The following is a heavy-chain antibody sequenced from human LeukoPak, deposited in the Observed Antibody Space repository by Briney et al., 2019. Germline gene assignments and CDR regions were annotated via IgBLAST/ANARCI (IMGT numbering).Heavy chain of an antibody. Sequence: GGSLRLSCAASGFTFSSYAMSWVRQAPGKGLEWVSGIRGSGGNTYYADSVKGRFTISRDNSKNTLYLQMNSLRAEDTAVYYCATDSWFDPWGQGTLVTVSS. CDR3: ATDSWFDP. CDR1: GFTFSSYA. J-gene: IGHJ5*02. V-gene: IGHV3-23*01. CDR2: IRGSGGNT.